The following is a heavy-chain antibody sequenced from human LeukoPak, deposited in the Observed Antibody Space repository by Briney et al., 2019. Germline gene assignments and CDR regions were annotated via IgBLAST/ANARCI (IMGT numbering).Heavy chain of an antibody. D-gene: IGHD1/OR15-1a*01. V-gene: IGHV4-34*01. CDR2: INHSGST. J-gene: IGHJ5*02. Sequence: SETLSLTCAVYGESFSGYYWSWIRQPPGKGLEWIGEINHSGSTNYNPSLKSRVTISVDTSKNQFSLKLSSVTAADTAVYYCARVSGTTSWFDPWGQGTLVTVSS. CDR1: GESFSGYY. CDR3: ARVSGTTSWFDP.